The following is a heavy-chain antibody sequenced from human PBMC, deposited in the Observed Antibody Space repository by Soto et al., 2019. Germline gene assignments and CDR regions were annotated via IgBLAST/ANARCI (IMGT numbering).Heavy chain of an antibody. CDR1: GGTFSSYA. V-gene: IGHV1-69*13. CDR3: ARDIDYDSSGYYYSFRY. Sequence: SVKVSCKASGGTFSSYAISWVRQAPGQGLEWMGGIIPIFGTANYAQKFQGRVTITADESTSTAYMELSSLRSEDTAVYYCARDIDYDSSGYYYSFRYWGRGTLVTVSS. D-gene: IGHD3-22*01. J-gene: IGHJ4*02. CDR2: IIPIFGTA.